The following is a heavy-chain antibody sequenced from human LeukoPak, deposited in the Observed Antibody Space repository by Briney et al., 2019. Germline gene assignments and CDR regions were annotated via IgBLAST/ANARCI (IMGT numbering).Heavy chain of an antibody. CDR2: IYDSEST. Sequence: PSETLSLTCTVSGGSISSHYWSWIRQPPGKGLEWIGYIYDSESTNYNPSLKSISSTSVDTSKNKFIVDATSVSSSDTGVYCCARDRWFDLWGQGTLVTVSS. J-gene: IGHJ5*02. CDR3: ARDRWFDL. CDR1: GGSISSHY. V-gene: IGHV4-59*11.